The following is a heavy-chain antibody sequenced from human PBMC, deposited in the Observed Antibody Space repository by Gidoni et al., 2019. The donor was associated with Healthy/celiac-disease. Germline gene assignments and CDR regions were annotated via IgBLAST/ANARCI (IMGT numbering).Heavy chain of an antibody. CDR1: GFTFSSYG. J-gene: IGHJ6*02. V-gene: IGHV3-33*01. D-gene: IGHD3-16*02. Sequence: QVQLVESGGGVVQPGRSLRLSCAAYGFTFSSYGMHWVRQSPGTGLELVAVIWYDGSNKYYADSVKGRFTISRDNSKNTLYLQMNSLRAEDTAVYYCARDPGGLRLGELSLPVSGMDVWGQGTTVTVSS. CDR2: IWYDGSNK. CDR3: ARDPGGLRLGELSLPVSGMDV.